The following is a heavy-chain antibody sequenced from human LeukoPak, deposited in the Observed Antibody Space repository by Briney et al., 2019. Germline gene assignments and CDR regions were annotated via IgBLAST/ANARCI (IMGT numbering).Heavy chain of an antibody. CDR2: IIPIFGTA. Sequence: ASVKVSCKASGGTFSSYAISWVRQAPGQGLEWMGGIIPIFGTANYAQKFQGRVTITTDESTSTAYMELSSLRSEDTAVYYCASPYGSGGYYNIPHYYYYMDVWGKGTTVTVSS. D-gene: IGHD3-10*01. CDR3: ASPYGSGGYYNIPHYYYYMDV. J-gene: IGHJ6*03. V-gene: IGHV1-69*05. CDR1: GGTFSSYA.